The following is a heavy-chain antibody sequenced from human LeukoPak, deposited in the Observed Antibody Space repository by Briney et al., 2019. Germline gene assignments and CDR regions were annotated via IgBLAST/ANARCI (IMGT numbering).Heavy chain of an antibody. J-gene: IGHJ4*02. CDR2: ISGSGGTL. Sequence: GGSLRLSCAASGFTFSSYAMSWVRQAPGKGLEWVSGISGSGGTLYYADSVKGRFTISRDNSKNTLYLQMNSLRAEDTAVYYCANGDYGSGTYYKEVHYWGQGTLVTVSS. D-gene: IGHD3-10*01. CDR1: GFTFSSYA. V-gene: IGHV3-23*01. CDR3: ANGDYGSGTYYKEVHY.